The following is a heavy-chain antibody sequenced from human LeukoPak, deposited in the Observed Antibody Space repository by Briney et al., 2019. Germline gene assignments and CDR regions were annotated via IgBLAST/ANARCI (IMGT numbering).Heavy chain of an antibody. J-gene: IGHJ5*02. D-gene: IGHD5-18*01. V-gene: IGHV4-39*07. CDR2: IYYSGST. CDR3: ARELAMADNWFDP. Sequence: PSETLSLTCTVSGGSISSSSYYWGWIRQPPGKGLEWIGSIYYSGSTYYNPSLKSRVTISVDTSKNQFSLKLSSVTAADTAVYYCARELAMADNWFDPWGQGTLVTVSS. CDR1: GGSISSSSYY.